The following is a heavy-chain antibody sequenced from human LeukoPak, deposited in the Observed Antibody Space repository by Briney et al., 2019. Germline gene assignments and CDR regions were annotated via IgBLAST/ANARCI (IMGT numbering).Heavy chain of an antibody. Sequence: GGSLRVSCAAPGFTFDDYAMRWVRQAPGKGLEWVSGILRNSGSIGYADSVKGRFTISRDDAKNSLYLQMNSLRAEDTALYYCVKDGGRDTAAAYYWGQGTLVSVSS. CDR1: GFTFDDYA. J-gene: IGHJ4*02. V-gene: IGHV3-9*01. D-gene: IGHD6-13*01. CDR2: ILRNSGSI. CDR3: VKDGGRDTAAAYY.